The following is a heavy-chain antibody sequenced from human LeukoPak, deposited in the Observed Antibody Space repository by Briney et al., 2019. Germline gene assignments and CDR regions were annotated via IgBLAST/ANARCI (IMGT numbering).Heavy chain of an antibody. V-gene: IGHV3-15*07. CDR3: ITPLPYSAQ. CDR2: IKPKTDGETT. CDR1: GSTFSNAY. J-gene: IGHJ4*02. D-gene: IGHD2-21*01. Sequence: GGSLRLSCAASGSTFSNAYMNWVRQAPGKGLEWVGRIKPKTDGETTGYAAPVKDRFSISRDDSKSMMYLQMNSLKTEDTAVYYCITPLPYSAQGGQGTLVTVSS.